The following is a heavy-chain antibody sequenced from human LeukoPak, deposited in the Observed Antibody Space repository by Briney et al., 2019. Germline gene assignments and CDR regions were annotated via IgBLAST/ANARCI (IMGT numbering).Heavy chain of an antibody. CDR1: GFTFSSYW. J-gene: IGHJ6*03. D-gene: IGHD3-10*01. CDR3: ARVARGDYYYYYMDV. CDR2: INNDGSST. Sequence: GGSLRLSCGASGFTFSSYWMHWVRQAPGKGLVWVSRINNDGSSTSYADSVQGRFTISRDNAKDTLYLQMNSLRAEDTALYYCARVARGDYYYYYMDVWGKGTTVTVSS. V-gene: IGHV3-74*01.